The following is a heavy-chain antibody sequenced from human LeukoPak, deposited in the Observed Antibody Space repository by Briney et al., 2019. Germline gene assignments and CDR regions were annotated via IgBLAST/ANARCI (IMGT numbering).Heavy chain of an antibody. CDR3: ARSPYSSGCFDY. CDR1: GFTFSSYS. Sequence: GGSLRLSCAASGFTFSSYSMNWVRQAPGKGLEWVSVIYSGGSTYYADSVKGRFTISRDNSKNTLYLQMNSLRAEDTAVYYCARSPYSSGCFDYWGQGTLVTVSS. J-gene: IGHJ4*02. D-gene: IGHD3-22*01. CDR2: IYSGGST. V-gene: IGHV3-66*01.